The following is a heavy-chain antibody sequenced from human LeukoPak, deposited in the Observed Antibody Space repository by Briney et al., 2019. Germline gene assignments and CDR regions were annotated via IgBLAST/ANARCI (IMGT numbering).Heavy chain of an antibody. V-gene: IGHV4-59*01. J-gene: IGHJ4*02. Sequence: SETLSLTCTVSGGSISSYYWSWIRQPPGKGLEWIGYIYYSGSTNYNPSLKSRVTISVDTSKNQFSLKLSSVTAADTAVYYCARAVIRAPFFDYWGQGTLVTVSS. D-gene: IGHD3-10*01. CDR2: IYYSGST. CDR1: GGSISSYY. CDR3: ARAVIRAPFFDY.